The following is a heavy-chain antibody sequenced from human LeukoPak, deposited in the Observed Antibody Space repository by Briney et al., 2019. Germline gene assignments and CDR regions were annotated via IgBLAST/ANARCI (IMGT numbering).Heavy chain of an antibody. Sequence: SETLSLTCTVSGGSISSYYWSWIRQPAGKGLEWIGRIYTSGSTNYNPSLKSRVTISVDTSKNQFSLKLSSVTAADTAVYYCARGHRSSSWSYFDYWGQGTLVTVSS. CDR1: GGSISSYY. J-gene: IGHJ4*02. D-gene: IGHD6-13*01. CDR3: ARGHRSSSWSYFDY. CDR2: IYTSGST. V-gene: IGHV4-4*07.